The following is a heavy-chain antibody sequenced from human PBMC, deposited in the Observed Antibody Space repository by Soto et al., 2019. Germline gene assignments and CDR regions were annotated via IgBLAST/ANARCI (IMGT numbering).Heavy chain of an antibody. J-gene: IGHJ4*02. CDR1: GFTFSSYG. CDR3: ARASPCGGYYFDY. CDR2: IWYDGSNK. V-gene: IGHV3-33*08. Sequence: GGSLRLSCAASGFTFSSYGMHWVRQAPGKGLEWVAVIWYDGSNKYYADSVKGRFTISRDNSKNTLYLQMNSLRAEDPVVYYGARASPCGGYYFDYWGQGTLVTVSS. D-gene: IGHD3-16*01.